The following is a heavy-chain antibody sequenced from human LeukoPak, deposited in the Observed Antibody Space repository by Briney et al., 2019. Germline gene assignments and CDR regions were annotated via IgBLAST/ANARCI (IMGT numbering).Heavy chain of an antibody. CDR3: AKCKGRPAAPDALDI. D-gene: IGHD1-26*01. Sequence: PGGSLRLSCAASGITFSSYVMSWVRQAPGKGLEWVSTFSGSGGTTYYADSVKGRFTISRDNSQNTMYLHMNSLRAEDTAVYYCAKCKGRPAAPDALDIWGQGTMVTVSS. CDR1: GITFSSYV. CDR2: FSGSGGTT. J-gene: IGHJ3*02. V-gene: IGHV3-23*01.